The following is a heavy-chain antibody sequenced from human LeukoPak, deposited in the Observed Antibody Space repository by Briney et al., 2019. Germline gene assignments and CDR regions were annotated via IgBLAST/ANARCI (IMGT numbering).Heavy chain of an antibody. V-gene: IGHV4-34*01. CDR1: GGSFSGHY. D-gene: IGHD2-21*02. J-gene: IGHJ5*02. CDR3: ARIDCGGDCYRDLPRYNWFDP. CDR2: INHSGST. Sequence: SETLSLTCAVYGGSFSGHYWSWIRQPPGKGLEWIGEINHSGSTNYNPSLKSRVTISVDTSKNQFSLKLSSVTAADTAVYYCARIDCGGDCYRDLPRYNWFDPWGQGTLVTVSS.